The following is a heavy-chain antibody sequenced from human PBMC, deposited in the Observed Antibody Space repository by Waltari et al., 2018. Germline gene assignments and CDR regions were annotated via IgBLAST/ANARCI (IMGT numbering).Heavy chain of an antibody. CDR3: ARRCATTPDY. V-gene: IGHV4-4*02. CDR1: GGSISSSNW. Sequence: QVQLQESGPGLVKPSGTLSLTCAVSGGSISSSNWWCWVRQPPGKGLGWIGEIDHRGSTTYPPSLKSRVTISVDKSKNRFSLKLNSVTAADTAVFYCARRCATTPDYWGQGSLVTVSS. J-gene: IGHJ4*02. CDR2: IDHRGST. D-gene: IGHD2-15*01.